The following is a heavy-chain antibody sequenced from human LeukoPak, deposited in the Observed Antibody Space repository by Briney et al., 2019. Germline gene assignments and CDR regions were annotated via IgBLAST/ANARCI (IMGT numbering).Heavy chain of an antibody. CDR1: GFTFSSYA. J-gene: IGHJ4*02. V-gene: IGHV3-30*04. Sequence: GGSLRLSCAASGFTFSSYAIHWVRQAPGKGLEWVAVISHDGSEKYYADSVKGRFTISRDNSKNTLYLQMNSLRAEDTAVYYCAKEYCTTTNCLGDWGLGTLVTVSS. CDR3: AKEYCTTTNCLGD. D-gene: IGHD2-2*01. CDR2: ISHDGSEK.